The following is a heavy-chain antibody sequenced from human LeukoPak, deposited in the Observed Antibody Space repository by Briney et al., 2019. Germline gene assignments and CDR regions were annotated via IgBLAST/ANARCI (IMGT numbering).Heavy chain of an antibody. D-gene: IGHD2-2*01. CDR1: GFTFSSYA. V-gene: IGHV3-30-3*01. J-gene: IGHJ4*02. CDR2: ISYDGSNK. Sequence: PGRSLRLSCAASGFTFSSYAMHWVRQAPGKGLEWVAVISYDGSNKYYADSVKGRFTISRDNSKNTLYLQMNSLRAEDTAVYYCARERGERLIVVVPAATDYWGQGTLVTVSS. CDR3: ARERGERLIVVVPAATDY.